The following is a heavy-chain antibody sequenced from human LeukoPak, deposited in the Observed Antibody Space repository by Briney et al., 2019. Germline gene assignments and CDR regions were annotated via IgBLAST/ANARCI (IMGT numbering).Heavy chain of an antibody. V-gene: IGHV1-69*13. CDR3: ARDPSSLGYCSGGSCSASH. CDR1: GGTFSSYA. CDR2: IIPIFGTA. D-gene: IGHD2-15*01. J-gene: IGHJ4*02. Sequence: SVKVSCKASGGTFSSYAISWVRQAPGQGREWMGGIIPIFGTANYAQKFQGRVTITADESTSTAYMELSSLRSEDPAVCYCARDPSSLGYCSGGSCSASHWGQGTLVTVSS.